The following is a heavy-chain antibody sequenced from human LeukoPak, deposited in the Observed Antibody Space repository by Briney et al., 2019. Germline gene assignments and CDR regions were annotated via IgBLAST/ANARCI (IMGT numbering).Heavy chain of an antibody. D-gene: IGHD3-9*01. Sequence: ASVKVSCKASGGTFTSYDINWVRQATGQGLEWMGWMNPNSDNTGYAQKFQGRVTMTRNTSISTAYMELSSLRSEDTAVYYCARKPIRYFDWLPPSDAFDIWGQGTMVTVSS. CDR2: MNPNSDNT. J-gene: IGHJ3*02. CDR1: GGTFTSYD. V-gene: IGHV1-8*01. CDR3: ARKPIRYFDWLPPSDAFDI.